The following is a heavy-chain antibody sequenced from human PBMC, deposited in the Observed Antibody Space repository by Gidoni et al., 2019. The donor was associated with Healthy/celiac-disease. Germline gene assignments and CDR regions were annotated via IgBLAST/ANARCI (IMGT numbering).Heavy chain of an antibody. CDR2: IYYSGST. D-gene: IGHD3-10*01. Sequence: QLQLQESGPGLVKPSETLSLTCTVSVGSISSSSYYWGWIRQPPGKGLEWIGSIYYSGSTYYNPSLKSRVTISVDTSKNQFSLKLSSVTAADTAVYYCATMVRGVIIRGSWFDPWGQGTLVTVSS. CDR3: ATMVRGVIIRGSWFDP. J-gene: IGHJ5*02. CDR1: VGSISSSSYY. V-gene: IGHV4-39*01.